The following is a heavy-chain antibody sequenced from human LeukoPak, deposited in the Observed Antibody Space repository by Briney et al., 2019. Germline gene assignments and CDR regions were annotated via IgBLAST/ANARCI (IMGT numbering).Heavy chain of an antibody. CDR2: INPSGGST. Sequence: ASVKVSCKASGYTFTSYYMHWVRQARGQGLEWMGIINPSGGSTSYAQKFQGRVTMTRDTSTSTVYMELSSLRSEDTAVYYCAREGRMVSIYYYMDVWGKGTTVTVSS. V-gene: IGHV1-46*01. J-gene: IGHJ6*03. CDR1: GYTFTSYY. CDR3: AREGRMVSIYYYMDV. D-gene: IGHD2/OR15-2a*01.